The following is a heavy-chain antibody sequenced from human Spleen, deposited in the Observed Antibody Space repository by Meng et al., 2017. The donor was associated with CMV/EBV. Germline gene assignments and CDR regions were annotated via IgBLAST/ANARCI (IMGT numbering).Heavy chain of an antibody. V-gene: IGHV4-34*01. CDR3: ARELGYCSGGSCSGNWFDP. J-gene: IGHJ5*02. CDR2: INHSGGT. Sequence: SFSDYHWSWIRQSPGKGLEWIGEINHSGGTNYNPSLKSRVTISVDTSENQFSLRLTSVTAADTAVYYCARELGYCSGGSCSGNWFDPWGQGTLVTVSS. D-gene: IGHD2-15*01. CDR1: SFSDYH.